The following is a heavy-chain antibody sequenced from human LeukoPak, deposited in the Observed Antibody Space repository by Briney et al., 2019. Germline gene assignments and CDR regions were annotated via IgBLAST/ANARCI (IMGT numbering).Heavy chain of an antibody. J-gene: IGHJ4*02. CDR3: ARRGTSSSWAHFDY. Sequence: GGSLRLSCAASGFTFSNYAMHWVRQAPGKGLEWVAKIKQDGSEKYYVDSVKGRFTISRDNAKNSLYLQMNSLGAEDTAVYYCARRGTSSSWAHFDYWGQGTLVTVSS. D-gene: IGHD6-13*01. CDR2: IKQDGSEK. V-gene: IGHV3-7*05. CDR1: GFTFSNYA.